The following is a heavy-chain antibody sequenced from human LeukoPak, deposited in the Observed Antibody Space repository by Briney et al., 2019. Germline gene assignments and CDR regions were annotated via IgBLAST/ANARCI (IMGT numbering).Heavy chain of an antibody. CDR3: ATANFPLVGAVFDY. J-gene: IGHJ4*02. CDR2: FDPEDGET. CDR1: GYTLTELS. D-gene: IGHD1-26*01. V-gene: IGHV1-24*01. Sequence: ASVTASCKVSGYTLTELSMHWVRQAPGKGLEWMGGFDPEDGETIYAQKFQGRVTMTEDTSTDTAYMELSSLRSEDTAVYYCATANFPLVGAVFDYWGQGTLVTVSS.